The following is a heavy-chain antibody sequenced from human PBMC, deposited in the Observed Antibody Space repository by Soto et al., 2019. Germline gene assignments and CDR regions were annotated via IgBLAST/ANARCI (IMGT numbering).Heavy chain of an antibody. Sequence: QLLESGGGLVQPGGSLRLSCAASGFPFNTYWVHWVRHTPGKGLDWVSRISGDGSTTYYADSVTGRFTVSRDNAKNTLYLHMSGLRAEDTAVYFCAREYYGLLTGYYNDFWGQGTLVSVSS. J-gene: IGHJ4*02. CDR1: GFPFNTYW. V-gene: IGHV3-74*01. D-gene: IGHD3-9*01. CDR3: AREYYGLLTGYYNDF. CDR2: ISGDGSTT.